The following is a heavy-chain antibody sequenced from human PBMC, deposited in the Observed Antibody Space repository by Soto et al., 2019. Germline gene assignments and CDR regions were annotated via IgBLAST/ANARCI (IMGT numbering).Heavy chain of an antibody. D-gene: IGHD3-3*02. CDR3: ARHSLALRKNNWFDP. J-gene: IGHJ5*02. V-gene: IGHV4-39*01. CDR2: IFYLGSS. Sequence: NPSETLSLTSTVSGDSIMSSDLYWVWVRHPPGKGLEWIGSIFYLGSSYYNPSLKSRVTMSVDTSKNQFSLRLRSVTAADTALYFCARHSLALRKNNWFDPWGQGIMVTVSS. CDR1: GDSIMSSDLY.